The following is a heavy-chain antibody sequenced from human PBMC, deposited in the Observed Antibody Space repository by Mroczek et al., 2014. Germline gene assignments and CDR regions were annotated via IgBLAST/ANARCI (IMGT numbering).Heavy chain of an antibody. J-gene: IGHJ2*01. D-gene: IGHD3-10*01. CDR2: ISSSSSYI. V-gene: IGHV3-21*01. CDR1: GFTFSSYS. CDR3: ARPEGAAGNYYGSGTNWYFDL. Sequence: VQLVQSGEAWSSLGGSLRLSCAASGFTFSSYSMNWVRQAPGKGLEWVSSISSSSSYIYYADSVKGRFTISRDNAKNSLYLQMNSLRAEDTAVYYCARPEGAAGNYYGSGTNWYFDLWGRGTLVTVSS.